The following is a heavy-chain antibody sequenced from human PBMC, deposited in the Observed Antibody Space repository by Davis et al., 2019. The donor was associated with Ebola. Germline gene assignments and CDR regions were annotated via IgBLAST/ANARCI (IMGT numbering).Heavy chain of an antibody. CDR1: GYTFISYG. Sequence: ASVKVSCKASGYTFISYGISWVRQAPGQGPEWMGWISTFDGKTKYVQKFQGRVTMTRDKSTSTAYMELRSLRSDDTAVYYCARGLDFGDYTDYWGQGTLVTVAS. V-gene: IGHV1-18*01. J-gene: IGHJ4*02. CDR2: ISTFDGKT. CDR3: ARGLDFGDYTDY. D-gene: IGHD4-17*01.